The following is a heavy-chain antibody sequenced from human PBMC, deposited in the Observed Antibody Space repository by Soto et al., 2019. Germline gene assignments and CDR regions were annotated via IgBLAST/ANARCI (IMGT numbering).Heavy chain of an antibody. J-gene: IGHJ6*02. Sequence: QVQLVQSGAEVKKPGASVKVSCKASGYTFTSYGISWVRQAPGQGLEWMGWISAYNGNTNYAQKLQGRVTMTTDTPTSTAYMELRSLRSDDTAVYYCAREGGARLRYFDWFPYYYYGMDVWGQGTTVTVSS. CDR2: ISAYNGNT. V-gene: IGHV1-18*04. D-gene: IGHD3-9*01. CDR1: GYTFTSYG. CDR3: AREGGARLRYFDWFPYYYYGMDV.